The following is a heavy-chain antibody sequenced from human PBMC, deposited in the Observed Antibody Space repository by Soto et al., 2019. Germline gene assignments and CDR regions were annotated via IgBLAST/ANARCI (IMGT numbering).Heavy chain of an antibody. V-gene: IGHV1-46*03. CDR1: GYTFTSDY. J-gene: IGHJ6*03. CDR3: ARWGSIPHAYYMDV. CDR2: INPSSSSR. D-gene: IGHD3-10*01. Sequence: QEQLVKSGAEVREPGASVKVSCKASGYTFTSDYMHWVRPAPGQGLEWMGMINPSSSSRSYAQKFQGRVTMTSERSTSTVNMELSRLRSEDTDVYYCARWGSIPHAYYMDVWGTGTTVTVS.